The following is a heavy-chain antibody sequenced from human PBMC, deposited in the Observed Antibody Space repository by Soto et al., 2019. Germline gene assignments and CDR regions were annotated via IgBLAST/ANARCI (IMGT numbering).Heavy chain of an antibody. D-gene: IGHD4-17*01. CDR1: GFTLSSYA. Sequence: GGSPRLSCTTSGFTLSSYAMSWVRQAPGKGLEWVSGINPGVVGGTYYADSVKGRSTISIDNSNNTLYLQMSSLRAEDTAVYYCARDSPRANGDVCWGQGTTVTVSS. V-gene: IGHV3-23*01. CDR2: INPGVVGGT. J-gene: IGHJ6*02. CDR3: ARDSPRANGDVC.